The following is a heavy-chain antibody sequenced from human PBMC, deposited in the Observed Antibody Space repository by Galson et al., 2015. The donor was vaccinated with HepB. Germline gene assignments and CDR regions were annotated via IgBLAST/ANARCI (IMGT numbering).Heavy chain of an antibody. CDR1: GFTFSSYG. D-gene: IGHD6-13*01. V-gene: IGHV3-23*01. Sequence: SLRLSCAASGFTFSSYGMSWVRQAPGKGLEWVSGISGSGGSTLYADPVKGRFTISRDNSKNTLSLQMNSLRAEDTAVYYCAKATIAAAGASSYYMGVWGKGTTVTVSS. CDR3: AKATIAAAGASSYYMGV. J-gene: IGHJ6*03. CDR2: ISGSGGST.